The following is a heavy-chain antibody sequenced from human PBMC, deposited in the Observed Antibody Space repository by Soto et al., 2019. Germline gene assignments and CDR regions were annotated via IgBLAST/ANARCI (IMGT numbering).Heavy chain of an antibody. V-gene: IGHV3-11*01. CDR2: ISSSGSTI. D-gene: IGHD3-10*01. J-gene: IGHJ6*03. CDR1: GFTFSDYY. CDR3: ARAYGSGSYPYYYYYYMDV. Sequence: GGSLRLSCAASGFTFSDYYMSWIRQAPGKGLEWVSYISSSGSTIYYADSVKGRFTISRDNAKNSLYLQMNSLRAEDTAVYYCARAYGSGSYPYYYYYYMDVWGKGTTVTVSS.